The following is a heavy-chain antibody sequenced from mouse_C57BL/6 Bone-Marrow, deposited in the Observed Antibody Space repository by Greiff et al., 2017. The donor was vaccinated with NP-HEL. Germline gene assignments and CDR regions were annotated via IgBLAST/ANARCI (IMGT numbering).Heavy chain of an antibody. CDR3: ARDSSGLYYYAMDY. D-gene: IGHD3-2*02. CDR1: GYTFTSYW. V-gene: IGHV1-50*01. CDR2: IDPSDSYT. Sequence: QVQLQQPGAELVKPGASVKLSCKASGYTFTSYWMQWVKQRPGQGLEWIGEIDPSDSYTNYNQKFKGKATLTVDTSSSTAYMQLSSLTSEDSAVYYGARDSSGLYYYAMDYWGQGTSVTVSS. J-gene: IGHJ4*01.